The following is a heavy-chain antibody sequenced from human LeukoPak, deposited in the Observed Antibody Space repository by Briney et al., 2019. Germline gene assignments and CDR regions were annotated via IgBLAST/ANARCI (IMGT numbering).Heavy chain of an antibody. Sequence: SETPSLTCTVSGDSISSGDYYWTWIRQHPGKGLEWIGCIYYSGSTYYNLSLKSRVIISADTSKNHFSLKLSSVTAADTAVYYCARVREATIAPFFDYWGQGSLVTVSS. D-gene: IGHD6-13*01. CDR1: GDSISSGDYY. V-gene: IGHV4-31*03. CDR3: ARVREATIAPFFDY. CDR2: IYYSGST. J-gene: IGHJ4*02.